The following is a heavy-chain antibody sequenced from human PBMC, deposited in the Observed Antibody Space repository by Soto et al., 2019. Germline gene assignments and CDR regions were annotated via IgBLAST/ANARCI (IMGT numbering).Heavy chain of an antibody. V-gene: IGHV1-69*06. CDR1: GGTFSSYA. CDR3: ASIGAAAGTLHAY. D-gene: IGHD6-13*01. J-gene: IGHJ4*02. Sequence: ASVKVSCKASGGTFSSYAISWVRQAPGQGLEWMGGIIPIFGTANYAQKFQGRVTITADKSTSTAYMELSSLRSEDTAVYYCASIGAAAGTLHAYWGQGTLVTVSS. CDR2: IIPIFGTA.